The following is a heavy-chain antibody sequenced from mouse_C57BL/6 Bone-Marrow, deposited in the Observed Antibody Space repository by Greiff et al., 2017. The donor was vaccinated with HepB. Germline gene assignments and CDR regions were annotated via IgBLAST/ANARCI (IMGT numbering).Heavy chain of an antibody. CDR3: ARSGYYGSAPYFDV. J-gene: IGHJ1*03. CDR2: IYPRDGST. D-gene: IGHD1-1*01. Sequence: VQVVESGPELVKPGASVKLSCKASGYTFTSYDINWVKQRPGQGLEWIGWIYPRDGSTKYNEKFKGKATLTVDTSSSTAYMELHSLTSEDSAVYFCARSGYYGSAPYFDVWGTGTTVTVSS. V-gene: IGHV1-85*01. CDR1: GYTFTSYD.